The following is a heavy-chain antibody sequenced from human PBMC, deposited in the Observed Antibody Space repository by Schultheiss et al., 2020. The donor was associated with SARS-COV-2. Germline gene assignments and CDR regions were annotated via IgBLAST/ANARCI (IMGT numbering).Heavy chain of an antibody. Sequence: SQTLSLTCAVYGGSISSYYWSWIRQPPGKGLEWIGYIYYSGSTNYNPSLKSRVTISVDTSKNQFSLKLSSVTAADTAVYYCARVRGYCTNGVCYTSYYYYYMDVWGKGTTVTVSS. D-gene: IGHD2-8*01. CDR2: IYYSGST. V-gene: IGHV4-59*01. J-gene: IGHJ6*03. CDR1: GGSISSYY. CDR3: ARVRGYCTNGVCYTSYYYYYMDV.